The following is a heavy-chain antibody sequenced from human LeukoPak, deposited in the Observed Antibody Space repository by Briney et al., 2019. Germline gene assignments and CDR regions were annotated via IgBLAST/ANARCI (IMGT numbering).Heavy chain of an antibody. CDR2: INHSGST. CDR3: ANLASYDFWSGPYFDY. Sequence: SETLSLTCAVYGGSFSGYYWSWIRQPPGKGLEWIGEINHSGSTNYNPSLKSRVTISVDTSKNQFSLKLSSVTAADTAVYYCANLASYDFWSGPYFDYWGQGTLVTVSS. V-gene: IGHV4-34*01. CDR1: GGSFSGYY. D-gene: IGHD3-3*01. J-gene: IGHJ4*02.